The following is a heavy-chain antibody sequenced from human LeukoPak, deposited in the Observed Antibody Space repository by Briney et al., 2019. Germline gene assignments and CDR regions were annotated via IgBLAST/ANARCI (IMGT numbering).Heavy chain of an antibody. D-gene: IGHD6-19*01. Sequence: SETLSLTCTVSGGSISSYYWSWIRRPPGKGLEWIGYIYYSGSTNYNPSLKSRATISVDTSKNQFSLKLSSVTAADTAVYYCARRAVAADLDAFDIWGQGTMVTVSS. CDR1: GGSISSYY. J-gene: IGHJ3*02. CDR2: IYYSGST. V-gene: IGHV4-59*08. CDR3: ARRAVAADLDAFDI.